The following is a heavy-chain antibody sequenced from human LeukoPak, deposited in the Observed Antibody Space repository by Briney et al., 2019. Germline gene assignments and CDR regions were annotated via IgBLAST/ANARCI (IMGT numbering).Heavy chain of an antibody. J-gene: IGHJ4*02. CDR1: DGSISIYY. D-gene: IGHD3-10*01. CDR2: VYSSGNT. Sequence: AETLSLTCTVSDGSISIYYWSWIRQPPGKGLEWIGYVYSSGNTNYSPSLKGRAIISADTSKNQFSLKLTSVTAADTAGYYCVRDRELTYWGQGNLVTGST. V-gene: IGHV4-4*08. CDR3: VRDRELTY.